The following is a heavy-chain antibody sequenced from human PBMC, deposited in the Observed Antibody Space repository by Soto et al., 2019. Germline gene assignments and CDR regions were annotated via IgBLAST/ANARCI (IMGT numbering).Heavy chain of an antibody. CDR3: ARGFFSGYCLDY. CDR2: INSDGSST. Sequence: EVQLVESGGGLVQPGGSLRLSCAASGFTFSSYWMHWVRQAPGKGLVWVSRINSDGSSTSYADSVKGRSTISRDNAKNTLYLQMNSLRAEDTAVYYCARGFFSGYCLDYWGQGTLVTVSS. V-gene: IGHV3-74*01. J-gene: IGHJ4*02. D-gene: IGHD3-22*01. CDR1: GFTFSSYW.